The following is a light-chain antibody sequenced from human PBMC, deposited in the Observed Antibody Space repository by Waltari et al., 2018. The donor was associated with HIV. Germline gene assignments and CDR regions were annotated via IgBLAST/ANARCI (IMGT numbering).Light chain of an antibody. V-gene: IGLV1-47*02. CDR2: SNN. J-gene: IGLJ3*02. CDR1: SSNIGTNY. CDR3: ATWDGSLSVVL. Sequence: QSELTQPPSASGTSGQRVTISCSGSSSNIGTNYASWYQQVPGKAPKLLIYSNNQRPSWVPDRFAGSKSGTSASLVISGLRSDDEADYYCATWDGSLSVVLFGGGTKLTVL.